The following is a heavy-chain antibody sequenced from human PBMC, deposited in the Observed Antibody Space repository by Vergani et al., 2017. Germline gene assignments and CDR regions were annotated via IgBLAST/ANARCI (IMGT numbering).Heavy chain of an antibody. D-gene: IGHD6-13*01. V-gene: IGHV3-7*03. Sequence: EVQLVESGGGLVQPGGSLRLSYAASGFTFSSYWMSWVRQAPGKGLEWVANIKQDGSEKYYVDSVKGRFTISRDNAKNSLYLQMNSLRAEDTAVYYCARESRAAQASWGDYYYYYGMDVWGQGTTVTVSS. CDR3: ARESRAAQASWGDYYYYYGMDV. J-gene: IGHJ6*02. CDR2: IKQDGSEK. CDR1: GFTFSSYW.